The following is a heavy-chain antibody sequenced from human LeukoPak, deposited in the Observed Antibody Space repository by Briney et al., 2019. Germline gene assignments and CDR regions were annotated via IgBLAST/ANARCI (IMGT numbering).Heavy chain of an antibody. Sequence: GASVKVSCKASGGTFSSYAISWVRQAPGQGLEWMGGIIPIFGTANYAQKFQGRVTITADKSTSTAYMELSSLRSEDTAVYYCARDPDIVATLPNYWGQGTLVTVSS. V-gene: IGHV1-69*06. CDR1: GGTFSSYA. J-gene: IGHJ4*02. CDR2: IIPIFGTA. CDR3: ARDPDIVATLPNY. D-gene: IGHD5-12*01.